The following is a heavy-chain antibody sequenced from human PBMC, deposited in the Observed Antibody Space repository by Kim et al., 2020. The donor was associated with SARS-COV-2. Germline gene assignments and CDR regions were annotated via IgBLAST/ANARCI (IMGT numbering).Heavy chain of an antibody. D-gene: IGHD5-12*01. CDR1: GYSFTDYY. CDR2: INPNSGET. CDR3: ARELPYSGFVLDY. V-gene: IGHV1-2*05. J-gene: IGHJ4*02. Sequence: ASVKVSCKASGYSFTDYYMHWVRQAPGQGLEWMGRINPNSGETHYAQKFQGRVTMTRDTSIKTLYMELNRLRSDDTGVYYCARELPYSGFVLDYWGQGT.